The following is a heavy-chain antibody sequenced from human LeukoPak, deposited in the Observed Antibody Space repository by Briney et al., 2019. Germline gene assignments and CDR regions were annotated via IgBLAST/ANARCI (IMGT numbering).Heavy chain of an antibody. J-gene: IGHJ2*01. CDR1: GASISTSTYY. V-gene: IGHV4-39*01. D-gene: IGHD1-26*01. CDR3: ARRVYSGSYNWYFDL. Sequence: SETLSLTCTVSGASISTSTYYWGWIRHPPEKGLEWIGSISYSGSTYNNPSLKSRVTISVDTSKNQFSLKLSSVTAPDTAVYYCARRVYSGSYNWYFDLWGRGTLVTVSS. CDR2: ISYSGST.